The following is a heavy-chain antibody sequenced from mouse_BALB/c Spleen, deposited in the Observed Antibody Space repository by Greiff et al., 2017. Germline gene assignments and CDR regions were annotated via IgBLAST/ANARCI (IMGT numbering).Heavy chain of an antibody. J-gene: IGHJ3*01. D-gene: IGHD2-1*01. CDR1: GFTFSDYY. Sequence: EVKLVESGGGLVKPGGSLKLSCAASGFTFSDYYMYWVRQTPEKRLEWVATISDGGSYTYYPDSVKGRFTISRDNAKNNLYLQMSSLKSEDTAMYYCARDYGNYRSFAYWGQGTLVTVSA. CDR2: ISDGGSYT. V-gene: IGHV5-4*02. CDR3: ARDYGNYRSFAY.